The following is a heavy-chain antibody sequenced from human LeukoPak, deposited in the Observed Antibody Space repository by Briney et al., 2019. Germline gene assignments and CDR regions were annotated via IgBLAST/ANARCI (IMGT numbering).Heavy chain of an antibody. CDR1: GLSFSTSS. D-gene: IGHD1-1*01. V-gene: IGHV3-21*01. J-gene: IGHJ6*03. Sequence: GGSLRLSCVASGLSFSTSSMDWVRQAPGKGLEWVASISSTSTYIYYAGSVEGRFTISRDNARNSLYLQMDSLRAEDTAVYYCARDHLEGFTYYQYMDVWGTGTMVTVSS. CDR3: ARDHLEGFTYYQYMDV. CDR2: ISSTSTYI.